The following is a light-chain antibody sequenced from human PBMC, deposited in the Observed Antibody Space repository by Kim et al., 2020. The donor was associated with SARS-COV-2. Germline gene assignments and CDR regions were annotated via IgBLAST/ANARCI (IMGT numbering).Light chain of an antibody. CDR1: RNVGSAY. CDR2: GAS. V-gene: IGKV3-20*01. J-gene: IGKJ2*01. Sequence: PRGEATPSCRASRNVGSAYLAWYQLRPGKAPRLLIYGASSRASGIPDRFSGSGSGTDFSLAISRLEPEDRAVYFCQQYSSSPPLLVFGQGTKLEI. CDR3: QQYSSSPPLLV.